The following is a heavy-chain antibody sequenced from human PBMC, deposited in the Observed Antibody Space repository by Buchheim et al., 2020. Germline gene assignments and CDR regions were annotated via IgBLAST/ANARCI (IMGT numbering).Heavy chain of an antibody. V-gene: IGHV4-31*03. D-gene: IGHD2-2*01. J-gene: IGHJ6*02. CDR2: IYYSGST. Sequence: QVQLQESGPGLVKPSQTLSLTCTVSGGSISSGGYYWSWIRQHPGKGLEWIGYIYYSGSTYYNPSLKSRVTISVDTSKNHFSLKLSSVTAADTAVYYCARDPIVVVPAANYYYYYGMDVWGQGTT. CDR3: ARDPIVVVPAANYYYYYGMDV. CDR1: GGSISSGGYY.